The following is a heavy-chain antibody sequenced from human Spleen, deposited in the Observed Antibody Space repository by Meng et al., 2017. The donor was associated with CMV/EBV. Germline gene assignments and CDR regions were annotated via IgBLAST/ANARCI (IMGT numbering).Heavy chain of an antibody. CDR1: GFALSDYY. V-gene: IGHV3-11*01. D-gene: IGHD1/OR15-1a*01. Sequence: GESLKISCAASGFALSDYYMIWMRQAPGRGLECILYIGNGYSGSAIYYADSVKGRFTISRDNAENSLYLQMNSLRAEDTAVYYCARDWLNKAMDVWGQGTTVTSP. CDR2: IGNGYSGSAI. CDR3: ARDWLNKAMDV. J-gene: IGHJ6*02.